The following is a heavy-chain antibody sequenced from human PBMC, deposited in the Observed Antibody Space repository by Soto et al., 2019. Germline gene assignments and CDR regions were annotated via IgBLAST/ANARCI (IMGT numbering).Heavy chain of an antibody. J-gene: IGHJ4*02. CDR3: ARDSFSYAFDY. D-gene: IGHD5-18*01. V-gene: IGHV3-21*01. CDR1: GFTFSSYS. Sequence: EVQLVESGGGLVKPGGSLRLSCAASGFTFSSYSMNWVRQAPGKGLEWVSSISSSSSYIYYADSEKGRFTISRDNAKHSLYLQMNSLRAEDTAVCYCARDSFSYAFDYWGQGTLVTVSS. CDR2: ISSSSSYI.